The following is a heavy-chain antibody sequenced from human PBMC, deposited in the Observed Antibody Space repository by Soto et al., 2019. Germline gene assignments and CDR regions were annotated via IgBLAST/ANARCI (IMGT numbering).Heavy chain of an antibody. CDR1: GFTFSSYS. V-gene: IGHV3-21*01. CDR3: ARGAFRDIVLMVYAIHANNWFDP. Sequence: GGSLRLSCAASGFTFSSYSMNWVRQAPGKGLEWVSSISSSSSYIYYADSVKGRFTISRDNAKNSLYLQMNSLRAEDTAVYYCARGAFRDIVLMVYAIHANNWFDPWGQGTLVTVSS. CDR2: ISSSSSYI. D-gene: IGHD2-8*01. J-gene: IGHJ5*02.